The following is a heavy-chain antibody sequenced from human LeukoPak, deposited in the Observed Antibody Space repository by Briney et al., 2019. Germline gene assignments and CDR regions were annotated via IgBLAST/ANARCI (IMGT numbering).Heavy chain of an antibody. V-gene: IGHV3-11*01. J-gene: IGHJ6*02. CDR1: RFTFRGYY. CDR3: ARGGGGSGTDPYYYNGMDV. Sequence: GGSLRLSCTASRFTFRGYYMTWIRQAPGKALEWISYISPDGHTVLYADSVKGRFTISRDNTKNSLYVEMNNLSAEDTAVYYCARGGGGSGTDPYYYNGMDVWGHGTTVTVSS. D-gene: IGHD3-10*01. CDR2: ISPDGHTV.